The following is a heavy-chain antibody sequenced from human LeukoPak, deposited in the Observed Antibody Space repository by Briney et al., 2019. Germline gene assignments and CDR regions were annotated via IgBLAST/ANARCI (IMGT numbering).Heavy chain of an antibody. D-gene: IGHD3-16*01. V-gene: IGHV1-69*01. CDR1: GGTFSSYA. CDR2: IIPIFGTA. Sequence: GSSVKVSCKASGGTFSSYAISWVRQAPGQGLEWMGGIIPIFGTANYAQKFQGRVTITADESTSTAYMELSGLRSEDTAVYYCARDPGGLHYYYYGMDVWGQGTTVTVSS. J-gene: IGHJ6*02. CDR3: ARDPGGLHYYYYGMDV.